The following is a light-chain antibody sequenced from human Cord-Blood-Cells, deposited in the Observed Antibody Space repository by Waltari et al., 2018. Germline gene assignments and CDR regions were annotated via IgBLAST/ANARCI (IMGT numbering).Light chain of an antibody. J-gene: IGKJ2*01. CDR1: QSVSSSS. V-gene: IGKV3-20*01. CDR3: QQYGSSYT. CDR2: GAS. Sequence: EIVLTQSPGTLSLSTGERATLYCRASQSVSSSSLAWYQQKPGQAPRLLIYGASSRATGIPDRFSGSGSGTDFTLTISRLEPEDFAVYYCQQYGSSYTFGQGTKLEIK.